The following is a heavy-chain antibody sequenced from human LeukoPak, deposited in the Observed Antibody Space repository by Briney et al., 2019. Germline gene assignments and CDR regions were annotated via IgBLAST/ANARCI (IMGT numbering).Heavy chain of an antibody. J-gene: IGHJ3*02. CDR3: ASDRIEVDAFDI. CDR1: GVSISTSRYY. CDR2: IYTSGST. Sequence: SETLSLTCTVSGVSISTSRYYWGWIRQPPGKGLEWIGRIYTSGSTNYNPSLKSRVTISVGTSKNQFSLKLSSVTAADTAVYYCASDRIEVDAFDIWGQGTMVTVSS. V-gene: IGHV4-61*02. D-gene: IGHD2-15*01.